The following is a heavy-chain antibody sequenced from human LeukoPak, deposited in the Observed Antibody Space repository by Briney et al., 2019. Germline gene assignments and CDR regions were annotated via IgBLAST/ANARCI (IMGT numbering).Heavy chain of an antibody. CDR3: ARDRKGFYYGSGSYSYFDY. CDR1: GGSISSGGYY. V-gene: IGHV4-31*03. CDR2: IYYSGST. J-gene: IGHJ4*02. Sequence: PSQTLSLTCTVSGGSISSGGYYWSWIRQHPGKGLEWIGYIYYSGSTYYNPSLKSRVTISVDTSKNQFSLKLSSVTAADTAVYYCARDRKGFYYGSGSYSYFDYWGQRTLVTVPS. D-gene: IGHD3-10*01.